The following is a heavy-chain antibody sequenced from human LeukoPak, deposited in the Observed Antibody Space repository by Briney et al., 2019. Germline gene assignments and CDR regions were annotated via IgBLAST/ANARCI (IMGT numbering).Heavy chain of an antibody. CDR1: GGSISTYY. D-gene: IGHD6-6*01. J-gene: IGHJ1*01. CDR3: ARGGAARLHFQN. Sequence: SETLSLTCTVSGGSISTYYWNWIRQPPGKGLERIGYIYHSGSTNYNPSLQSRVTISVDTSKNQFSLNLNSVTAADTAVYYCARGGAARLHFQNWGQGTLVTVSS. CDR2: IYHSGST. V-gene: IGHV4-59*01.